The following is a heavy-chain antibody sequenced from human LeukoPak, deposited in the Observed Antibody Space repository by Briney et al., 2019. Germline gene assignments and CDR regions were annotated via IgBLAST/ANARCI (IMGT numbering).Heavy chain of an antibody. CDR2: IDSKNGDT. V-gene: IGHV1-2*02. J-gene: IGHJ5*02. CDR1: GYTFTAYY. Sequence: ASVKVSCKASGYTFTAYYMHWVRQAPGQGLEWMGWIDSKNGDTKYAQKFQSRLTITRDTSIGIAYMELRSLTSDDTAVYCASEAYCSGGRCSVQRVAAWGQGTPVTVSS. D-gene: IGHD2-15*01. CDR3: ASEAYCSGGRCSVQRVAA.